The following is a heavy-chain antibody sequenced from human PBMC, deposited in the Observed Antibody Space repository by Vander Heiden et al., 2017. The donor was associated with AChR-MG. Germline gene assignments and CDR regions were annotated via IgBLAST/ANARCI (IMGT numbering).Heavy chain of an antibody. CDR2: MNPNSANT. J-gene: IGHJ4*02. Sequence: QVQLVQSGAEVKKPGASVKVSCKASGYTFTTYDINWVRQAAGQGLEWMGWMNPNSANTGYAQKFQGRVTMTRDTSISTAYMELSSLRSEDTAVYYCARGPYLTSYQTQVDYWGQGTLVTVSS. CDR3: ARGPYLTSYQTQVDY. V-gene: IGHV1-8*01. CDR1: GYTFTTYD. D-gene: IGHD3-9*01.